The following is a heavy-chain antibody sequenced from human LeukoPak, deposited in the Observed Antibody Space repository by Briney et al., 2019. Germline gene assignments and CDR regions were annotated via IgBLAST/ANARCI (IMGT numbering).Heavy chain of an antibody. V-gene: IGHV3-23*01. CDR1: GFTFSSYG. CDR2: ISGSGGST. CDR3: ARDTGDGYTPPTYYYYMDV. J-gene: IGHJ6*03. Sequence: GGSLRLSCAASGFTFSSYGMSWVRQVPGKGLEWVSAISGSGGSTYYADSVKGRFTISGDSSKNTLYLQMNSLRPEDTAVYYCARDTGDGYTPPTYYYYMDVWGKGTTVTVSS. D-gene: IGHD5-24*01.